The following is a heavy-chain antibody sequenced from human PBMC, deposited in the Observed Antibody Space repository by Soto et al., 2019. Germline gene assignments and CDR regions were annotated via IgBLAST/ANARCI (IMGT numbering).Heavy chain of an antibody. CDR3: ALDYGDY. CDR2: ISYDGSNK. V-gene: IGHV3-30*03. CDR1: GFTFSSYG. Sequence: QVQLVESGGGVVQPGRSLRLSCAASGFTFSSYGMHWVRQAPGKGLEWVAVISYDGSNKYYADSVKGRFTISRDNSKNTLYLQMNSLRGEDTAVYYCALDYGDYWGQGTLVTVSS. J-gene: IGHJ4*02.